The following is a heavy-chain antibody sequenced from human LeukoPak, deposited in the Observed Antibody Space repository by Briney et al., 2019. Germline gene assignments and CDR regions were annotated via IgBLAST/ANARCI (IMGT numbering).Heavy chain of an antibody. CDR3: AKKWGVGTTTLDYFDY. CDR1: GFTFSSYA. CDR2: ISGSGSST. D-gene: IGHD1-26*01. V-gene: IGHV3-23*01. Sequence: GGSLRLSCAASGFTFSSYAMSWVRQAPGKGLEWDSAISGSGSSTYYADSVKGRFTISRDNSKNTLYLQMNSLTDEDTAVYYCAKKWGVGTTTLDYFDYWGQGTLVTVSS. J-gene: IGHJ4*02.